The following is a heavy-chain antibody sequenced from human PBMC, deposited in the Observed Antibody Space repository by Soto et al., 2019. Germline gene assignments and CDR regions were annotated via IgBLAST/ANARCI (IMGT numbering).Heavy chain of an antibody. V-gene: IGHV1-8*01. CDR2: MNPSTGNS. CDR3: ARRAETNGWNGFGADKYYFDF. D-gene: IGHD1-1*01. J-gene: IGHJ4*02. CDR1: GYTFTSYD. Sequence: ASVKVSCKASGYTFTSYDIYWVRQATGQGLEWMGWMNPSTGNSGYAQKFQGRVTMTSDTSISTAHMELSSLRSEDTAVYYCARRAETNGWNGFGADKYYFDFWGQGTLVTVSS.